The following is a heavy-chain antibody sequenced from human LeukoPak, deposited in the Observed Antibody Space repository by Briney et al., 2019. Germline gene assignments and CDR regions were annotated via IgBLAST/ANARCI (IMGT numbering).Heavy chain of an antibody. J-gene: IGHJ4*02. Sequence: ASVTVSCKASGYTFTIYGISWVRQDPGQGLEWMGWISANNGDTDYPQNLQGRVTMTTDTYTSTAYMELRSLRSDDTAMYYCARESHKTREDYWGQGTLVTVSS. V-gene: IGHV1-18*01. CDR3: ARESHKTREDY. D-gene: IGHD1-26*01. CDR2: ISANNGDT. CDR1: GYTFTIYG.